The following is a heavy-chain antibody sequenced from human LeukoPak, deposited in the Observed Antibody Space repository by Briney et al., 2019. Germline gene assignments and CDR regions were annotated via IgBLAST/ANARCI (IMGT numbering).Heavy chain of an antibody. CDR2: ISSRSSTI. V-gene: IGHV3-48*01. D-gene: IGHD2-15*01. J-gene: IGHJ4*02. CDR1: GFTLSSYS. Sequence: PGGSLRLSCAASGFTLSSYSMNWVRQAPGKGLEWVSYISSRSSTIYYADSVKGRITISRDNAKNSLYLQMDSLRAEDTAVYYCARDYDCSGGSCYSYYFDYWGQGTLVTVSS. CDR3: ARDYDCSGGSCYSYYFDY.